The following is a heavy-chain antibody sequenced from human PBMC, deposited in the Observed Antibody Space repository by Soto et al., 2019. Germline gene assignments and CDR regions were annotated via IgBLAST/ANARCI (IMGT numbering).Heavy chain of an antibody. D-gene: IGHD3-10*01. CDR2: IYYSGST. J-gene: IGHJ4*02. Sequence: SETLSLTCTVSGGSISSGGYYWSWIRQHPGKGLEWIGYIYYSGSTYYNPSLKSRVTISVDTSKNQFSLKLSSVTAADTAVYYCARGPISIYFDYWGQGTLVTVS. CDR1: GGSISSGGYY. V-gene: IGHV4-31*03. CDR3: ARGPISIYFDY.